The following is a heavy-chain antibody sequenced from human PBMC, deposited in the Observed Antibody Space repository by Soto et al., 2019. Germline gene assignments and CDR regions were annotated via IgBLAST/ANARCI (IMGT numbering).Heavy chain of an antibody. Sequence: PSETLSLTCTVSGGSISSYYWSWIRQPPGKGLEWIGYIYYSGSTNYNPSLKSRVTISVDTSKNQFSLKLSSVTAADTAVYYCAGVGYDFWSGYSGGYFDYWGQGTLVTVSS. CDR2: IYYSGST. D-gene: IGHD3-3*01. CDR1: GGSISSYY. V-gene: IGHV4-59*01. CDR3: AGVGYDFWSGYSGGYFDY. J-gene: IGHJ4*02.